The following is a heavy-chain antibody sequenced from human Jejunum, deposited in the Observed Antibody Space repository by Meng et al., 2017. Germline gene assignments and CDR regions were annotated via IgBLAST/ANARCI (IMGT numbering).Heavy chain of an antibody. CDR3: ATDYVGYYGSGSYYSLFES. J-gene: IGHJ4*02. CDR2: IDYRERT. CDR1: GGSITNSRSS. V-gene: IGHV4-39*07. Sequence: SETLSLTCTVSGGSITNSRSSWGWIRQPPGMGLEWIGTIDYRERTEYNPFLKIRVTISKDTSTNQFSLKLTSVTAADTAIYYCATDYVGYYGSGSYYSLFESWGQGRLVTVSS. D-gene: IGHD3-10*01.